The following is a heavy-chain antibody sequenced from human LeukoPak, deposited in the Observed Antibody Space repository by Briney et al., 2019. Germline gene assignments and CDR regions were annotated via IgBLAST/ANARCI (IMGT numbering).Heavy chain of an antibody. J-gene: IGHJ4*02. CDR1: GFTFSSYG. Sequence: GGSLRLSCAASGFTFSSYGMHWVRQAPGKGLEWVAVISYDGSNKYYADSVKGRFTNSRDNSKNTLYLQMNSLRAEDTAVYYCAKDLQQQLFSFDYWGQGTLVTVSS. CDR2: ISYDGSNK. D-gene: IGHD6-13*01. V-gene: IGHV3-30*18. CDR3: AKDLQQQLFSFDY.